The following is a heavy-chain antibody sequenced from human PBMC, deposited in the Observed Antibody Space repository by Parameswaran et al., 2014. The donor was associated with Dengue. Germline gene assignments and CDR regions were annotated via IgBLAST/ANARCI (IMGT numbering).Heavy chain of an antibody. J-gene: IGHJ5*02. Sequence: WIRQPPGKGLEWIGEINHSGSTNYNPSLKSRVTISVDTSKNQFSLKLSSVTAADTAVYYCARGRVILRRMVREGGWFDPWGQGTLVTVSS. D-gene: IGHD3-10*01. V-gene: IGHV4-34*01. CDR3: ARGRVILRRMVREGGWFDP. CDR2: INHSGST.